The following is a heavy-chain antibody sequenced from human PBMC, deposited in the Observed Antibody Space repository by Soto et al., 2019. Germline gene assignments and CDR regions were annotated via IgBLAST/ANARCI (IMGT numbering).Heavy chain of an antibody. V-gene: IGHV3-30*18. J-gene: IGHJ4*02. D-gene: IGHD3-22*01. Sequence: GGSLRLSCASSEFTFSSYGIHWVRQAPGKGLEWVAVISYDGSKKNYLDSVKGRFTISRDNSKNTMYLEMNSLRAEDTAVYYYAKDTFYHDSSGYYVFDYWGQGTLVTVSS. CDR1: EFTFSSYG. CDR3: AKDTFYHDSSGYYVFDY. CDR2: ISYDGSKK.